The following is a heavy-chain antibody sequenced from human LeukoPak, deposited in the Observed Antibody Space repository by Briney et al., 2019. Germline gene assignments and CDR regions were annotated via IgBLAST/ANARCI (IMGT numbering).Heavy chain of an antibody. J-gene: IGHJ4*02. CDR3: ARGGITMTEFDY. V-gene: IGHV3-7*01. CDR2: IKEDGSVR. D-gene: IGHD3-22*01. CDR1: AFIFSGHW. Sequence: GGSLRLSCEGSAFIFSGHWMNWVRQTPGKGLEWVASIKEDGSVRQYVDSVKGRFSISRDNTKGSLFLQLNSLRAEDTAVYYCARGGITMTEFDYWGQGTLVTVSS.